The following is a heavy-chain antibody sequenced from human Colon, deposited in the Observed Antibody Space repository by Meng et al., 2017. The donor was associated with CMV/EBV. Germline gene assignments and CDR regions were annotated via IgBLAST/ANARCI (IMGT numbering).Heavy chain of an antibody. CDR1: GFTFSDYY. D-gene: IGHD3-3*01. Sequence: AASGFTFSDYYMSWIRQAPGKGLEWVSYISSSGSTIYYADSVKGRFTISRDDAKNSLYLQMNSLRVEDTAVYYCARDYNFWSGYHYYWGQGTLVTVSS. CDR3: ARDYNFWSGYHYY. J-gene: IGHJ4*02. V-gene: IGHV3-11*04. CDR2: ISSSGSTI.